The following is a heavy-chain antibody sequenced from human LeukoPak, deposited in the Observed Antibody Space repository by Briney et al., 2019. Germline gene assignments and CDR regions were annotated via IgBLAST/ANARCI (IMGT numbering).Heavy chain of an antibody. J-gene: IGHJ4*02. CDR2: INPSGGST. CDR1: GYTFTSYY. CDR3: AKFGQDYYGSGSYTDREYYFDY. Sequence: ASVKVSCKASGYTFTSYYMHWVRQAPGQGLEWMGIINPSGGSTSYAQKLQGRVTMTTDTSTSTAYMELRSLRSDDTAVYYCAKFGQDYYGSGSYTDREYYFDYWGQGTLVTVSS. V-gene: IGHV1-46*01. D-gene: IGHD3-10*01.